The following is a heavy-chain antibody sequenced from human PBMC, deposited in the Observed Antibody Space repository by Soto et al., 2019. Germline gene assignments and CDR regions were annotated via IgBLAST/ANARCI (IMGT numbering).Heavy chain of an antibody. D-gene: IGHD5-18*01. CDR3: ETGLVQLWLRDY. CDR2: FDPEDGET. CDR1: GYTLTELS. V-gene: IGHV1-24*01. Sequence: ASVKVSCKVSGYTLTELSMHWVRQAPGKGLELMGGFDPEDGETIYAQKFQGRVTMTEDTSTDTAYMELSSLRSEDTAVYYCETGLVQLWLRDYWGQGTLVTVS. J-gene: IGHJ4*02.